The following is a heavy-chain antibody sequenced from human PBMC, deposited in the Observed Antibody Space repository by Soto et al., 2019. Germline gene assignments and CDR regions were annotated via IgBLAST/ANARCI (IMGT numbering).Heavy chain of an antibody. J-gene: IGHJ4*02. Sequence: GGSLRLSCAASGFAFSSYSMNWVRQAPGKGLEWVSSISSSSSYIYYADSVKGRFTISRDNAKNSLYLQMNSLRAEDTAVYYCARDLEYCTNGVCYRYFDYWGQGTLVTVSS. CDR3: ARDLEYCTNGVCYRYFDY. V-gene: IGHV3-21*01. D-gene: IGHD2-8*01. CDR2: ISSSSSYI. CDR1: GFAFSSYS.